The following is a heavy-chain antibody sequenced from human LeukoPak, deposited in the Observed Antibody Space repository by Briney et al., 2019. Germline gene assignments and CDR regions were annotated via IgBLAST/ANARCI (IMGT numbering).Heavy chain of an antibody. V-gene: IGHV3-30-3*01. CDR2: ISYDGSNK. CDR3: AKAYYYGSGSYYIRSGSYDY. CDR1: GFTFSSYA. Sequence: GRSLRLSCAASGFTFSSYAMHWVRQAPGKGLEWVAVISYDGSNKYYADSVKGRFTISRDNSKNTLYLQMNSLRAEDTAVYYCAKAYYYGSGSYYIRSGSYDYWGQGTLVTVSS. J-gene: IGHJ4*02. D-gene: IGHD3-10*01.